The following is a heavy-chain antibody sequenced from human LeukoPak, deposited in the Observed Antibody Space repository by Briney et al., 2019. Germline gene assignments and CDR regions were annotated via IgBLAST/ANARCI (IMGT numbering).Heavy chain of an antibody. Sequence: GESLKISCKASGNSITTYWIGWVRQKPGKGLEWMGLIFPGDSDTKYSPSFQGQVTISADKSISTAYLQWSSLKASDTAMYYCATYFAGAETFDIWGQGTMVTVSS. J-gene: IGHJ3*02. CDR2: IFPGDSDT. CDR3: ATYFAGAETFDI. CDR1: GNSITTYW. V-gene: IGHV5-51*01. D-gene: IGHD3-16*01.